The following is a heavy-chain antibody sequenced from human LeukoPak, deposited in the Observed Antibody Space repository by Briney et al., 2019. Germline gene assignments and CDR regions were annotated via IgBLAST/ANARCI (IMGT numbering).Heavy chain of an antibody. J-gene: IGHJ5*02. CDR1: GFTFSSYA. V-gene: IGHV3-30*04. Sequence: PGGSLRLSCAASGFTFSSYAMHWVRQAPGKGLEWVAVISYDGSNKYYADSVKGRFTISRDNSKNTLYLQMNSLRAEDTAVYYCARGRATYYDFWSGYYTANWFDPWGQGTLVTVSS. D-gene: IGHD3-3*01. CDR3: ARGRATYYDFWSGYYTANWFDP. CDR2: ISYDGSNK.